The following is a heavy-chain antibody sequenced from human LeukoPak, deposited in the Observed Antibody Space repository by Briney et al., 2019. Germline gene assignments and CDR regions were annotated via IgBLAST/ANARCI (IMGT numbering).Heavy chain of an antibody. CDR3: ARDSQPTARGGVVVAAVPDYYMDV. J-gene: IGHJ6*03. CDR2: INPNSGGI. CDR1: GYTFTDYY. V-gene: IGHV1-2*02. Sequence: ASVKVSCKASGYTFTDYYMNWVRQAPGQGLEWMGWINPNSGGINYAQKFQDRVTMTRDTSINTAYMELSRLSSDDTAIYYCARDSQPTARGGVVVAAVPDYYMDVWGKGNTVTVSS. D-gene: IGHD2-15*01.